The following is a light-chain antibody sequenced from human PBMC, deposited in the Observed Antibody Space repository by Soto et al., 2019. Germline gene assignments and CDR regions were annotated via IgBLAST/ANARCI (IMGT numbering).Light chain of an antibody. CDR1: QSISSW. J-gene: IGKJ1*01. V-gene: IGKV1-5*01. Sequence: TQSPATLSLSPGERATLSCGASQSISSWLAWYQQKPGKAPKLLIYDASSLESGVPSRFSGSGSGTEFTLTISSLQPDDFATYYCQQYNSLWTFGQGTKV. CDR2: DAS. CDR3: QQYNSLWT.